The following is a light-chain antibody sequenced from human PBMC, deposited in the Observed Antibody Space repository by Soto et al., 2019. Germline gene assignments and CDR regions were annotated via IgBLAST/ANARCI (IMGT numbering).Light chain of an antibody. CDR3: AAWDGSLNNVL. V-gene: IGLV1-44*01. CDR2: GNN. CDR1: GSSIGTNT. J-gene: IGLJ3*02. Sequence: QSVLTQPPSASGTPGQRVTISCSGSGSSIGTNTVNWYRQLPATAPKLLIYGNNQRPSGVPVRFSGSKSGTSASLAISGLQSEDEAEYYWAAWDGSLNNVLFVGWTKLTVL.